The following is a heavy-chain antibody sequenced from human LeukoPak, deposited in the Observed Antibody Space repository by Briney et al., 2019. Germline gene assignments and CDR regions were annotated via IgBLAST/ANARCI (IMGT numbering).Heavy chain of an antibody. J-gene: IGHJ4*02. D-gene: IGHD3-10*01. CDR3: ARAFGPYYLDY. V-gene: IGHV3-66*01. Sequence: GGSLRLSCAASGFTVSTTYMNWVRQAPGKGLEWVSLIYRGGTTYYADSVKGRFTIPRDNSKNTLDLQMNSLRAEDTAFYYCARAFGPYYLDYWGQGALVTVSS. CDR1: GFTVSTTY. CDR2: IYRGGTT.